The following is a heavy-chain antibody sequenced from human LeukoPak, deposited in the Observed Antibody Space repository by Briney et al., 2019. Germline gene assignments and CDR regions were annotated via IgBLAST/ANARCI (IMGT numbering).Heavy chain of an antibody. D-gene: IGHD3-22*01. J-gene: IGHJ5*02. CDR2: IYYSGST. Sequence: SETLSLTCTVSGGSISSGGYYWSWIRQHPGKGLEWIGYIYYSGSTSYNPSLKSRVTISLDTSRNQFSLKLSSVTAADTAVYYWAREMDYYDSGGYYLQWFDPWGQGTLVTVSS. CDR3: AREMDYYDSGGYYLQWFDP. V-gene: IGHV4-31*03. CDR1: GGSISSGGYY.